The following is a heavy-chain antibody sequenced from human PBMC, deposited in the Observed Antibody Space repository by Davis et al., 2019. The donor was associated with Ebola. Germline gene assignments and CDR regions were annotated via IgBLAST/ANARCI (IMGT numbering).Heavy chain of an antibody. CDR1: CGPVRSGRYY. CDR2: IYYSGST. V-gene: IGHV4-61*01. Sequence: ETLSLTCPVSCGPVRSGRYYWTWIRQPPGKGLDWTGYIYYSGSTNYNPSLKSRVTISVDTSKNQFSLKLSSVTAADTAIYYCARGYNNSWYPRPYYFDYWGQGTLVTVSS. CDR3: ARGYNNSWYPRPYYFDY. J-gene: IGHJ4*02. D-gene: IGHD6-13*01.